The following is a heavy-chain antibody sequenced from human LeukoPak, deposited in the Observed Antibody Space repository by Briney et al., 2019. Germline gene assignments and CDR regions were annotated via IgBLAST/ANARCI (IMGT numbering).Heavy chain of an antibody. CDR1: GLTFSNFK. CDR2: ISDSGRTT. D-gene: IGHD5-18*01. Sequence: GGSLRLSCAVSGLTFSNFKMNWVRQAPGKGLEWVSYISDSGRTTFYAHSVKGGFTISRDNSKNTLYLQMNSLRAEDTAVYYCAKEDATMAYYYYYMDVWGKGTTVTVSS. V-gene: IGHV3-23*01. CDR3: AKEDATMAYYYYYMDV. J-gene: IGHJ6*03.